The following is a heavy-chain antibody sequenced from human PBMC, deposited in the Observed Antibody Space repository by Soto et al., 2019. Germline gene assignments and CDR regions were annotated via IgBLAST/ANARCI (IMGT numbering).Heavy chain of an antibody. Sequence: VQLVESGGGLVKPGGSLRLSCAASGFIFATHTINWVRQAPGKGLEWVSSITGSGIYTRYADSVKGRFTISRDNAKASLYLQMNSLGAEDTAVYYGVKEGISNYNEYFDYWGQGPLVTVSS. CDR3: VKEGISNYNEYFDY. D-gene: IGHD4-4*01. CDR2: ITGSGIYT. V-gene: IGHV3-21*02. CDR1: GFIFATHT. J-gene: IGHJ4*02.